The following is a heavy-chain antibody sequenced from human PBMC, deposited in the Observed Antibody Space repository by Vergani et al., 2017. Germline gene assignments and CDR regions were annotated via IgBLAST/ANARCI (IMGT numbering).Heavy chain of an antibody. CDR1: GDSVSSNSAA. CDR3: ARGGVAVTTPYYYYMDV. D-gene: IGHD4-17*01. CDR2: TYYRSKWYN. V-gene: IGHV6-1*01. Sequence: QVQLQQSGPGLVKPSQTLSLTCAISGDSVSSNSAAWNWIRQSPSRGLEWLGRTYYRSKWYNDYAVSVKSRITINPDTSKNQFSLQLNSVTPEDTAAYYCARGGVAVTTPYYYYMDVWGKGTTVTVSS. J-gene: IGHJ6*03.